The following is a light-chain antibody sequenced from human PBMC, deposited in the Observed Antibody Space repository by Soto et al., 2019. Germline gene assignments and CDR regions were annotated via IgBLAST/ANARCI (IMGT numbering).Light chain of an antibody. CDR2: AAS. V-gene: IGKV1-12*01. Sequence: DIEVTRKKNSVSASEGDRITITCRACQDIGGRSAWFQQLPGKSPEYLIQAASILQCGVPSRFSGSGSGPEFILTINNLQPEDFASYFCLQVYFFLRPSGLGTNVDIK. J-gene: IGKJ1*01. CDR1: QDIGGR. CDR3: LQVYFFLRP.